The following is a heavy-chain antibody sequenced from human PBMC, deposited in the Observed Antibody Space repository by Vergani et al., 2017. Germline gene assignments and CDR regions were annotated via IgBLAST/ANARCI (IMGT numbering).Heavy chain of an antibody. CDR3: ARGRRLVREATTYYFDY. Sequence: EVQLVESGGGLVKPGGSLRLSCAASGFTFNTYSMNWVRQAPGKGLEWVSSISSSSSYIYYADSVKGRFTISRDNAKNSLYLQMNSLRAEDTAVYYCARGRRLVREATTYYFDYWGQGTLVTVSS. CDR1: GFTFNTYS. V-gene: IGHV3-21*01. D-gene: IGHD5-24*01. J-gene: IGHJ4*02. CDR2: ISSSSSYI.